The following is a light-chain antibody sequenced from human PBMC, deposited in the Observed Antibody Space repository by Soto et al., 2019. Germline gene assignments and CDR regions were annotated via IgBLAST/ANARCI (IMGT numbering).Light chain of an antibody. J-gene: IGKJ1*01. CDR2: KAS. Sequence: DIHMHQSPSTLSGYVGDRVTITCRASQSISSWLAWYQQKPGKAPKLLIYKASSLESGVPSRFSGSGSGTEFTLTISSLQPDDFATYYCQQANSYLWTFGQGSKVDIK. V-gene: IGKV1-5*03. CDR3: QQANSYLWT. CDR1: QSISSW.